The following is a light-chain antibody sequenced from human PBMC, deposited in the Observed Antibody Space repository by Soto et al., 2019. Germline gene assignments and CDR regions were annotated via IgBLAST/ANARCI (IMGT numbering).Light chain of an antibody. CDR1: QTISSW. CDR2: KAS. CDR3: QQYTCLWT. Sequence: DIQITQSPSTLSGSVGDRVTIPCRASQTISSWLAWYQQKPGKAPKLLIYKASTLKSGVPSRLSGSGSGTEFTLPIRSLQPDDVATYYCQQYTCLWTFGPGTKVDIK. J-gene: IGKJ1*01. V-gene: IGKV1-5*03.